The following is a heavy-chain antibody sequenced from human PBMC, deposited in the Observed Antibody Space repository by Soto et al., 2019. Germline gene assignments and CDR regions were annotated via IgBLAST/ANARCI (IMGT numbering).Heavy chain of an antibody. V-gene: IGHV4-34*01. D-gene: IGHD4-17*01. J-gene: IGHJ6*02. CDR1: GGSFSGYY. Sequence: SETLSLTCAAYGGSFSGYYWSWIRQPPGKGLEWIGEINHSGSTNYNPSLKSRVTISVDTSKNQFSLKLSSVTAADTAVYYCARGQPLRWYHYYYYYGMDVWGQGTTVTVSS. CDR2: INHSGST. CDR3: ARGQPLRWYHYYYYYGMDV.